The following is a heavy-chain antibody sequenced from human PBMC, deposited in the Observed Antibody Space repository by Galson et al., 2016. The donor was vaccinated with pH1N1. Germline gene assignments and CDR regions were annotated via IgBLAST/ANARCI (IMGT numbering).Heavy chain of an antibody. CDR1: GDIFINYP. V-gene: IGHV1-69*05. J-gene: IGHJ6*03. CDR3: TRDGGNSEWGYYMDV. CDR2: IMPIFDKP. D-gene: IGHD4-23*01. Sequence: SVKVSCKASGDIFINYPISWVRQAPGQGPEWMGGIMPIFDKPTYAQKFQGRVTITTDKSTSTTYMVLSSLRSEDTAVYYCTRDGGNSEWGYYMDVWGKGTTVTVSS.